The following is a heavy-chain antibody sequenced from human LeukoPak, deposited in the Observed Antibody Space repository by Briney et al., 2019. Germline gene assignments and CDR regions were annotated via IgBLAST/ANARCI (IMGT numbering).Heavy chain of an antibody. CDR3: ARELGLYYYGMDV. CDR2: ISYGGGNK. Sequence: GRSLRLSCAASGFTFSSYAMHWVRQAPGKGLEWVAVISYGGGNKYYADSVKGRFTISRDNSKNTLYLQMNSLRAEDTAVYYCARELGLYYYGMDVWGQGTTVTVSS. J-gene: IGHJ6*02. CDR1: GFTFSSYA. V-gene: IGHV3-30-3*01. D-gene: IGHD7-27*01.